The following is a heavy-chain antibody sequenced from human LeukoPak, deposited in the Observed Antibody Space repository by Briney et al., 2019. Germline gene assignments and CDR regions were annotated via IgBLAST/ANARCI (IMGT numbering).Heavy chain of an antibody. Sequence: SETLSLTCTVSGGSISSYYWSWIRQPPGKGLEWIGYIYYSGSTNYNPSLTSRVTISVDTSKNQFSLKLSSVTAADTAVYYCARTTKLQYFDYWGQGTLVTVSS. CDR3: ARTTKLQYFDY. CDR1: GGSISSYY. D-gene: IGHD4-11*01. J-gene: IGHJ4*02. CDR2: IYYSGST. V-gene: IGHV4-59*01.